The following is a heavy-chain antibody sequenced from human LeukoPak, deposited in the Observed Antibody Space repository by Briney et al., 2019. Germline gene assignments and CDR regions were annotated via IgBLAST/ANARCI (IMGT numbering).Heavy chain of an antibody. CDR3: AKVASTVTSGTSYFDY. D-gene: IGHD4-17*01. V-gene: IGHV3-48*03. CDR2: ISSSGSTI. Sequence: GGSLRLSCAASGFTFSSYEMNWVRQAPGKGLEWVSYISSSGSTIYYADSVKGRFTISRDNAKNSLYLQMNSLRAEDTAVYYCAKVASTVTSGTSYFDYWGQGTLVTVSS. CDR1: GFTFSSYE. J-gene: IGHJ4*02.